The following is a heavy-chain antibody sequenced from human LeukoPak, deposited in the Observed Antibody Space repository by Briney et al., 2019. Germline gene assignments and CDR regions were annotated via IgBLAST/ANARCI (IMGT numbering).Heavy chain of an antibody. CDR1: GLTFSNYN. CDR3: ARGTIVVVVAGPDY. D-gene: IGHD2-15*01. Sequence: GGSLRLSCAASGLTFSNYNMNWVRQAPGKGLEWVSYISTSSSYIYYADSVKGRFTISRDNAKNSLYLQMNSLRAEDTAVYYCARGTIVVVVAGPDYWGQGTLVTVSS. J-gene: IGHJ4*02. CDR2: ISTSSSYI. V-gene: IGHV3-21*01.